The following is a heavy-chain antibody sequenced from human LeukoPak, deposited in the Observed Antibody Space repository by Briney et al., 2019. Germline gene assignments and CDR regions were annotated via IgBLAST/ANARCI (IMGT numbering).Heavy chain of an antibody. D-gene: IGHD2-15*01. J-gene: IGHJ3*02. CDR3: ARVGCSGGSCYIDAFDI. Sequence: LSLTCTVSGGSISSNSDYWGWVRQAPGKGLEWVSYISSSGSTIYYADSVKGRFTISRDNAKNSLYLQMNSLRAEDTAVYYCARVGCSGGSCYIDAFDIWGQGTMVTVSS. CDR1: GGSISSN. CDR2: ISSSGSTI. V-gene: IGHV3-48*03.